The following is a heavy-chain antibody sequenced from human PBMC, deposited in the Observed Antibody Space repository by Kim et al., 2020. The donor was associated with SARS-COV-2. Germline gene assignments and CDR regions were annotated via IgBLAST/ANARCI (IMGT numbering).Heavy chain of an antibody. CDR3: ARGPYGDYYY. V-gene: IGHV4-34*01. CDR2: INHSGST. CDR1: GESFSDYY. D-gene: IGHD4-17*01. J-gene: IGHJ4*02. Sequence: SETLSLTCAVYGESFSDYYWSWIRQPPAKGLEWIGEINHSGSTNYNPSLMSRVTISVDTSKNQFSLKLRSVTAADTAVYYCARGPYGDYYYWGQGTLVTVSS.